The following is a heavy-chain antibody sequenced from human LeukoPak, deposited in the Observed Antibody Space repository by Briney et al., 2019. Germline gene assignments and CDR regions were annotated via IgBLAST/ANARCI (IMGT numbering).Heavy chain of an antibody. J-gene: IGHJ4*02. CDR1: GFTFGDYA. CDR3: TREGRGSDAFDY. CDR2: IRSKAYGGTT. V-gene: IGHV3-49*04. D-gene: IGHD3-16*01. Sequence: PGRSLILSCTASGFTFGDYAMSWVRQAPGKGLEWVGFIRSKAYGGTTEYAASVKGRFTISRDDSKSIAYLQMNSLKTEDTAVYYCTREGRGSDAFDYWGQGTLVTVSS.